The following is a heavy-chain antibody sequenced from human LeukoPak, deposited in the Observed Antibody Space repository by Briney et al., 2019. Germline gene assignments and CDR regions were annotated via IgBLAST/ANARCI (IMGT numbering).Heavy chain of an antibody. D-gene: IGHD1-26*01. Sequence: SETLSLTCTVSGGSISSSCYFWGRIRQPPGTGLEWIGSIYYGGSTYYNPSLKSRVTISVAKSKNQFSLRLSSVTAADTAVYYCARDSRPQFRIVGAKGPMDVWGQGTTVTVSS. J-gene: IGHJ6*02. V-gene: IGHV4-39*07. CDR3: ARDSRPQFRIVGAKGPMDV. CDR2: IYYGGST. CDR1: GGSISSSCYF.